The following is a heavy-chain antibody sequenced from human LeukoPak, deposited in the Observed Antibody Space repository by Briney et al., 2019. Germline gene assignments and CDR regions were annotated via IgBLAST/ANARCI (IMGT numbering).Heavy chain of an antibody. J-gene: IGHJ4*02. V-gene: IGHV4-59*01. Sequence: SETLSLTCTVSGGSISIYYWSWIRQPPGRGLEWIGYIYYSGSTNYNPSLKSRVTISVDTSKNQIPLKLSSVTAADTAVYYCARGGSGTYLSHLRFDYWGQGTLVTVSS. CDR2: IYYSGST. D-gene: IGHD3-10*01. CDR3: ARGGSGTYLSHLRFDY. CDR1: GGSISIYY.